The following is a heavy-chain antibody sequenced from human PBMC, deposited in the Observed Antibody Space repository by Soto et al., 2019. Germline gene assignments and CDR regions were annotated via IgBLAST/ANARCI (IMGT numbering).Heavy chain of an antibody. Sequence: PGGSLRLSCAASGFTFSSYGLHWVRQAPGKGLEWVAIISYDRTNKYYADSVKGRFTISRDNAKNTLYLQMNSLRAEDTAVYYCAKDLSEMATFIDFWGQGTLVTVSS. CDR2: ISYDRTNK. D-gene: IGHD5-12*01. V-gene: IGHV3-30*18. J-gene: IGHJ4*02. CDR1: GFTFSSYG. CDR3: AKDLSEMATFIDF.